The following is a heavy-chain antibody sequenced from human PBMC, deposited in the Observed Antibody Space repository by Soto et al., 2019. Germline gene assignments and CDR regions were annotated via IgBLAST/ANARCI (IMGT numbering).Heavy chain of an antibody. J-gene: IGHJ4*02. V-gene: IGHV1-8*01. CDR1: GYTFTSYD. Sequence: QVQLVQSGAEVKKPGASVKVSCKASGYTFTSYDINWVRQATGQGLGLMGWMNPNSGNTAYAQKFQGRVTITRTTSITTAYIVLSSLRSEDTAVYYCARRNEYGRNFDYWGQGTLVTVSS. CDR3: ARRNEYGRNFDY. CDR2: MNPNSGNT. D-gene: IGHD1-1*01.